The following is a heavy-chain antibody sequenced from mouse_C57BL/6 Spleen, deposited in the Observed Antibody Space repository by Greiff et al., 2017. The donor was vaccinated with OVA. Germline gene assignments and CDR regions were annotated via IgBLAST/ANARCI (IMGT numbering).Heavy chain of an antibody. CDR3: ARHGTAQATDY. CDR1: GYTFTSYW. Sequence: QVQLQQPGAELVMPGASVKLSCKASGYTFTSYWMHWVKQRPGQGLEWIGEIDPSDSYTNYNQKFKGKSTLTVDKSSSTAYMQLSSLTSEDSAVYYCARHGTAQATDYWGEGTTLTVSS. J-gene: IGHJ2*01. CDR2: IDPSDSYT. D-gene: IGHD3-2*02. V-gene: IGHV1-69*01.